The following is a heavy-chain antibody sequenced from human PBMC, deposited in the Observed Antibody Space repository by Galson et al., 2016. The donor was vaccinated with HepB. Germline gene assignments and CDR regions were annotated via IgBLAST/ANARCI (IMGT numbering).Heavy chain of an antibody. CDR2: ISDNNGNA. CDR1: DYTFTSYG. Sequence: SVKVSCKASDYTFTSYGISWVRQAPGQGLEWMGWISDNNGNANYAQKFQGRVTMTTDPSTNTAYMELRSLRSDDTAIYYCVRDWDIGFRVRSVDFWGQGTLVIVSS. CDR3: VRDWDIGFRVRSVDF. V-gene: IGHV1-18*04. J-gene: IGHJ4*02. D-gene: IGHD1-26*01.